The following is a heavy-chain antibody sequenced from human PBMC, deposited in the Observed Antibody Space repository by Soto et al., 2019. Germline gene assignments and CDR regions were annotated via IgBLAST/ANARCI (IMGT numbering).Heavy chain of an antibody. J-gene: IGHJ3*02. D-gene: IGHD3-22*01. V-gene: IGHV3-30*18. CDR3: AKGYYYYDSSGPDAFDI. CDR1: GFTFSSYG. Sequence: PLRLSCAASGFTFSSYGMHWVRQAPGKGLEWVAVISYDGSNKYYADSVKGRFTISRDNSKNTLYLQMNSLRAEDTAVYYCAKGYYYYDSSGPDAFDIWGQGTMVTVSS. CDR2: ISYDGSNK.